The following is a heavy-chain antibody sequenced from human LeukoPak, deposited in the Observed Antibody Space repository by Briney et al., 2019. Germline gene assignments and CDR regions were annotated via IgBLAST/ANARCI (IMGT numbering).Heavy chain of an antibody. Sequence: GRSLRLSCAASGFTFSSYGMHWVRQAPGKGLEWVAVIWYDGSNKYYADSVKGRFTISRDNSKNTLYLQMNSLRAEDTAVYYCAKGDIVVVPAAMDYWGQGTLVTVSS. D-gene: IGHD2-2*01. J-gene: IGHJ4*02. CDR3: AKGDIVVVPAAMDY. V-gene: IGHV3-33*06. CDR1: GFTFSSYG. CDR2: IWYDGSNK.